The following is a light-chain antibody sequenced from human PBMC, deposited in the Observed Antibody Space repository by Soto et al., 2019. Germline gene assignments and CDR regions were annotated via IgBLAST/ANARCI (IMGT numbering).Light chain of an antibody. Sequence: QSVLTQPASVSGSPGQSIAISCTGTSSDVGAFNYVSWYQQHPGKAPKFMIFDVSSRPSGVSDRFSGSKSGNTASLTISGLQTEDEADYHCNSYTTSNTRQIVFGTGTKVTVL. J-gene: IGLJ1*01. V-gene: IGLV2-14*03. CDR3: NSYTTSNTRQIV. CDR1: SSDVGAFNY. CDR2: DVS.